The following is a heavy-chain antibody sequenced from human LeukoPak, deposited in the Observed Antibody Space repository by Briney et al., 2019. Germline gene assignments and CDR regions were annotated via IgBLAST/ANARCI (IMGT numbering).Heavy chain of an antibody. CDR2: ISSSSSYI. CDR1: GFTFSSYA. J-gene: IGHJ4*02. CDR3: ARDDSSGYYYDPFDY. V-gene: IGHV3-21*01. Sequence: PGGSLRLSCAASGFTFSSYAMSWVRQAPGKGLEWVSSISSSSSYIYYADSVKGRFTISRDNAKNSLYLQMNSLRAEDTAVYYCARDDSSGYYYDPFDYWGQGTLVTVSS. D-gene: IGHD3-22*01.